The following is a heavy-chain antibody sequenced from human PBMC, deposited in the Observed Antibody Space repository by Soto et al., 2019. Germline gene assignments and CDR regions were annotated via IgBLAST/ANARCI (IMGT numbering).Heavy chain of an antibody. Sequence: GGSLRLSCAASGFTFSSYSMNWVRQAPGKGLEWVSYISSSSSTIYYADSVKGRFTISRDNAKNSLYLQMNSLRDEDTAVYYCARGTNLRFLEWLFISWFDPWGQGTLVTVSS. J-gene: IGHJ5*02. V-gene: IGHV3-48*02. CDR3: ARGTNLRFLEWLFISWFDP. CDR1: GFTFSSYS. CDR2: ISSSSSTI. D-gene: IGHD3-3*01.